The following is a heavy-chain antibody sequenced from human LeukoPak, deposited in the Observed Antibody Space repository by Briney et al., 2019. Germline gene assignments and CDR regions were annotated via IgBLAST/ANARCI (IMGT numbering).Heavy chain of an antibody. D-gene: IGHD3-10*01. Sequence: ASVKVSCKASGYTFTGYYMHWVRQAPGQGLEWMGWINPNSGGTNYAQKFQGRVTMTRDTSISTAYMELSRLRSDDTAVYYCAREWGYYGSRSYPEADYYYGMDVWGQGTTVTVSS. J-gene: IGHJ6*02. CDR1: GYTFTGYY. CDR3: AREWGYYGSRSYPEADYYYGMDV. V-gene: IGHV1-2*02. CDR2: INPNSGGT.